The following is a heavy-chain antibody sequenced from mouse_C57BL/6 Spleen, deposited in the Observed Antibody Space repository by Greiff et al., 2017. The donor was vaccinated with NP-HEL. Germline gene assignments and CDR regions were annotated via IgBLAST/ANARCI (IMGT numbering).Heavy chain of an antibody. CDR2: IDPSDSYT. J-gene: IGHJ2*01. CDR1: GYTFTSYW. V-gene: IGHV1-59*01. CDR3: ASAITTVVAKDYFDY. D-gene: IGHD1-1*01. Sequence: VQLQQPGAELVRPGTSVKLSCKASGYTFTSYWMHWVKQRPGQGLEWIGVIDPSDSYTNYNQKFKGKATLTVDTSSSTAYMQLSSLTSEDSAVYYCASAITTVVAKDYFDYWGQGTTLTVSS.